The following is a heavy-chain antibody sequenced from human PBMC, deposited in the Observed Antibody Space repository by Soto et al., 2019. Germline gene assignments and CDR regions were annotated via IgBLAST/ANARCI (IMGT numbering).Heavy chain of an antibody. J-gene: IGHJ4*02. Sequence: SETLSLTCTVSGGSISSGGYYWSWIRQHPGKGLEWIGYIYYSGSTYYNPSLKSRVTISVDTSKNQFSLKLSSVTAADTAVYYCARYTDGRYCSSTSCYFDYWGQGTLVTVSS. V-gene: IGHV4-31*03. D-gene: IGHD2-2*01. CDR2: IYYSGST. CDR3: ARYTDGRYCSSTSCYFDY. CDR1: GGSISSGGYY.